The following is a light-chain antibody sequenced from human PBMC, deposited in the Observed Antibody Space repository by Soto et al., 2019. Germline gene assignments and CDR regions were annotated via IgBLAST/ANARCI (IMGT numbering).Light chain of an antibody. V-gene: IGKV3-20*01. CDR1: QSVRSNH. J-gene: IGKJ2*01. CDR3: QQYGSSPRT. Sequence: EIVLTQSPGTLSLSPGERATLSCRASQSVRSNHLAWYQQKHGQAPSLLIYDASSRATGIPDRFSGSGSGTDFTLIISRLEPEDYAVYYCQQYGSSPRTFGRGTKLEI. CDR2: DAS.